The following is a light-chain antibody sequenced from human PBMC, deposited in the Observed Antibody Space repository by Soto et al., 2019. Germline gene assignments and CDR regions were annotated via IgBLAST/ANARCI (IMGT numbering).Light chain of an antibody. J-gene: IGLJ1*01. V-gene: IGLV2-8*01. CDR3: SSYAGSKNFGV. CDR1: SSDVGGYNY. CDR2: EVS. Sequence: QSALTQPPSASGSPGQSVTISCTGTSSDVGGYNYVSWYQQHPGKAPKLMIYEVSKRPSGVPDRLSGSKSGNTASLTVSGLQAEDEADDYCSSYAGSKNFGVFGTGTKVTVL.